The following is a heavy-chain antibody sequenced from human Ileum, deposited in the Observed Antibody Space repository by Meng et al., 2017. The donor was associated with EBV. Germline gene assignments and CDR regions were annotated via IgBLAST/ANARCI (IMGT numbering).Heavy chain of an antibody. CDR2: ISSRSNYI. CDR1: GFVFSDYT. J-gene: IGHJ4*02. CDR3: AKDEAIGF. V-gene: IGHV3-21*01. Sequence: EWDLVEFGGGLVNLGGSLVLSCAASGFVFSDYTMNRVRQAPGKGLEWVSSISSRSNYIHYADSVRGGLTISRDNGENALFLQMDSLRDEDTAVYYCAKDEAIGFWGQGTLVTVSS.